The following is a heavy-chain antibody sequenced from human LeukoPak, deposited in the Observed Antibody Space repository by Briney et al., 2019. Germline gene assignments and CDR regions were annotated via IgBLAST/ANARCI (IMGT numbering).Heavy chain of an antibody. CDR2: ISGSGGST. V-gene: IGHV3-23*01. CDR3: AKDDQSIY. Sequence: GGSLRLSCATSGFPFSDFSMSWVRQAPGKGLEWVSAISGSGGSTYYADSVKGRFTISRDNSKNTLYLQMNSLRAEDTAVYYCAKDDQSIYWGQGTLVTVSS. CDR1: GFPFSDFS. J-gene: IGHJ4*02.